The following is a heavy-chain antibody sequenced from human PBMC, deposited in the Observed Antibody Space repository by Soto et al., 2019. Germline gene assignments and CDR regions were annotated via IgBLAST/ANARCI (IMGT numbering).Heavy chain of an antibody. CDR2: TYYRSKWYN. V-gene: IGHV6-1*01. CDR3: AREIFGRRVGAFDI. CDR1: GYSVSGDSVA. Sequence: PSQTLSLTCAISGYSVSGDSVAWNWIRQSPSRGLEWLGRTYYRSKWYNDYGVSVKSRITINPDTSKNQFSLKLSSVTAADTAVYYCAREIFGRRVGAFDIWGQGTMVTVSS. D-gene: IGHD3-3*01. J-gene: IGHJ3*02.